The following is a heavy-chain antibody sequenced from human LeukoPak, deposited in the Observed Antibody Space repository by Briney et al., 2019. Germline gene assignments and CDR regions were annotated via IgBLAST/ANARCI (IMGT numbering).Heavy chain of an antibody. J-gene: IGHJ5*02. Sequence: PGGSLRLSCAASGFTFSSYSMNWVRQAPGKGLEWVSYISTSIISIYYADSVKGRFAISRDNAKNSLYLQMNSLRAEDTAVYYCAKVGSSGWYPWGQGTLVTVSS. D-gene: IGHD6-19*01. CDR1: GFTFSSYS. CDR2: ISTSIISI. CDR3: AKVGSSGWYP. V-gene: IGHV3-48*01.